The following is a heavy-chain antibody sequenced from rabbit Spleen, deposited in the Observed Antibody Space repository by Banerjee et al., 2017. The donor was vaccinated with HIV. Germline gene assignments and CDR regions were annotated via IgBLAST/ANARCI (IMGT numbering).Heavy chain of an antibody. CDR3: ARDSGSSFSSYGMDL. CDR1: GVSFSTNYY. D-gene: IGHD8-1*01. Sequence: QSLEESGGDLVKPGASLTLTCTASGVSFSTNYYMCWVRQAPGKGLEWIACIDTGSSGFTYSATWAKGRFTCSKTSSTTVTLQMTSLTAADTATYFCARDSGSSFSSYGMDLWGQGTLVTVS. CDR2: IDTGSSGFT. V-gene: IGHV1S40*01. J-gene: IGHJ6*01.